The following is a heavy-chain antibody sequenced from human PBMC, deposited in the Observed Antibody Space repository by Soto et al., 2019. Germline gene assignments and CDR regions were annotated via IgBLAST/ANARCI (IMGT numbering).Heavy chain of an antibody. CDR1: GFTFNNYG. V-gene: IGHV3-30*18. CDR2: ISDDGSNK. J-gene: IGHJ6*02. Sequence: GGSLRLSCAASGFTFNNYGMHWVRQAPGKGLEWVAFISDDGSNKYYADSMKGRFTMSRDNSKSTLYLQMNSLRVEDTAVYYCTKRRNVLRFLEWSSGMEVWGQGTTVTVSS. D-gene: IGHD3-3*01. CDR3: TKRRNVLRFLEWSSGMEV.